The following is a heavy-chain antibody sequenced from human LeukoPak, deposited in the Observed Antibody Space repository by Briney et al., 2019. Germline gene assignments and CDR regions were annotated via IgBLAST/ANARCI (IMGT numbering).Heavy chain of an antibody. Sequence: ASVKVSCKASGYTFTGYYMHWVRQAPGQGLEWMGRINPNSGGTNYVQKFQGRVTMTRDTSISTAYMELSRLRSDDTAVYYCAREDDILTGCIDYWGQGTLVTVSS. V-gene: IGHV1-2*06. CDR2: INPNSGGT. CDR3: AREDDILTGCIDY. CDR1: GYTFTGYY. J-gene: IGHJ4*02. D-gene: IGHD3-9*01.